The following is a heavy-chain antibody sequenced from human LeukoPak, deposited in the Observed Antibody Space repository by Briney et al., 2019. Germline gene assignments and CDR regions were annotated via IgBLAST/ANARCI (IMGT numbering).Heavy chain of an antibody. CDR1: GYTFTSYD. V-gene: IGHV1-8*01. J-gene: IGHJ4*02. Sequence: GASVKVSCKASGYTFTSYDINWVRQATGQGLEWMGWMNPNSGNTGYAQKFQGRVTMTRNTSISTAYMGLSSLRSEDTAVYYCARGSGSYYNPLNDYWGQGTLVTVSS. D-gene: IGHD3-10*01. CDR2: MNPNSGNT. CDR3: ARGSGSYYNPLNDY.